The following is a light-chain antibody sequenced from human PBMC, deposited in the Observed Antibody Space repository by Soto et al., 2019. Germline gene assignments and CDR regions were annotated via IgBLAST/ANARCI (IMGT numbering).Light chain of an antibody. CDR3: CSYAGDSTWV. CDR1: SSDVGSYSL. CDR2: EGI. J-gene: IGLJ3*02. V-gene: IGLV2-23*01. Sequence: QSVLTQPASVSGSPGQSITISCTGTSSDVGSYSLVSWYQQHPGKAPKLMIYEGIKRPSGVSNRFSGSKSGNTASLTISGLQAEDEADYYCCSYAGDSTWVFGGGTKLTVL.